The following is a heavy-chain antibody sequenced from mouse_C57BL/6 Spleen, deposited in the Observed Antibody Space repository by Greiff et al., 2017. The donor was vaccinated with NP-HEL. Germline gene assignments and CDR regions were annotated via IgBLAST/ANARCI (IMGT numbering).Heavy chain of an antibody. CDR1: GFTCSDYY. CDR3: ASGYYGSSYSYAMDY. CDR2: ISNGGGST. V-gene: IGHV5-12*01. Sequence: EVKLVESGGGVVQPGGSLKLSCAASGFTCSDYYMYWVRQTPEKRLEWVAYISNGGGSTYYPDTVKGRFTISRDKAKNTLYLQMSRLKSEDTAMYYCASGYYGSSYSYAMDYWVHGPSVTVSS. J-gene: IGHJ4*01. D-gene: IGHD1-1*01.